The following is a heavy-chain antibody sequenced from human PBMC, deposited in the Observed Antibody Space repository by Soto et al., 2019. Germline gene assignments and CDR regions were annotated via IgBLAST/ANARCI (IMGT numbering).Heavy chain of an antibody. Sequence: ASVKVSCKASGYTFTGYYMHGVRQAPGQGLEWMGWINPNSGGTNYAQKFQGWVTMTRDTSISTAYMELSRLRSDDTAVYYCARGGVVRGVITGTYYYYMDVWGKGTTVTVSS. D-gene: IGHD3-10*01. V-gene: IGHV1-2*04. CDR1: GYTFTGYY. CDR2: INPNSGGT. J-gene: IGHJ6*03. CDR3: ARGGVVRGVITGTYYYYMDV.